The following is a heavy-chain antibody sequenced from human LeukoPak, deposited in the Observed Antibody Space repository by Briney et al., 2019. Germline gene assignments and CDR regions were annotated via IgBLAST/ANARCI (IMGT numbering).Heavy chain of an antibody. CDR1: GYTFTSYG. D-gene: IGHD1-26*01. V-gene: IGHV1-18*01. Sequence: GASVKVSCKASGYTFTSYGISWVRQAPGQGLEWMGWISAYNGNTNYAQELQGRVTMTTDTSTSTAYMELRSLRSDDTAVYCCARFGSGCYRDAFDIWGQGTMVTVSS. J-gene: IGHJ3*02. CDR2: ISAYNGNT. CDR3: ARFGSGCYRDAFDI.